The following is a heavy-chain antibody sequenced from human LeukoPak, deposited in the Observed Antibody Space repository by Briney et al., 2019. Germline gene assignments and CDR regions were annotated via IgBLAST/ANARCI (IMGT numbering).Heavy chain of an antibody. CDR2: ISRSGDST. CDR1: GFTFSSHT. D-gene: IGHD5-12*01. V-gene: IGHV3-23*01. CDR3: AKEQRGYTGYAVGSWFDP. Sequence: GGSLRLSCAASGFTFSSHTMHWVRQAPGKGLEWVSAISRSGDSTYYADSVKGRFTISRDNSKNTLYLQMNSLRAEDTAVYYCAKEQRGYTGYAVGSWFDPWGQGTLVTVSS. J-gene: IGHJ5*02.